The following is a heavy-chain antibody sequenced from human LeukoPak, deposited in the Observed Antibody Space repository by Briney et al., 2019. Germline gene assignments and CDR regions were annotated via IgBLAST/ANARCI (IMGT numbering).Heavy chain of an antibody. CDR1: GYTFTSYD. Sequence: GASVKVSCKASGYTFTSYDINWVRQATGQGLEWMGWMNPNSGNTGYAQKFQGRVTMTRNTSISTAYMELSSLRSEDTAVYYCARAAVARRPLGYWGQRTLVTVSS. CDR2: MNPNSGNT. CDR3: ARAAVARRPLGY. D-gene: IGHD6-19*01. J-gene: IGHJ4*02. V-gene: IGHV1-8*01.